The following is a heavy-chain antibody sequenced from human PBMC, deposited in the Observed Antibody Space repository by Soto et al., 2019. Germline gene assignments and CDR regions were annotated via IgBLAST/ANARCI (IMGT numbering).Heavy chain of an antibody. Sequence: SETLSLTCTISGGSISSGDYYWSWIRQPPGKGLEGIGCIYYSGSTCYNTSRKSRLTISVDTSKNQVSLKLSSVTAADTAVYYCACSSYYDILTGYYPPFDYWGQGTLVTVSS. CDR1: GGSISSGDYY. D-gene: IGHD3-9*01. V-gene: IGHV4-30-4*01. CDR3: ACSSYYDILTGYYPPFDY. CDR2: IYYSGST. J-gene: IGHJ4*02.